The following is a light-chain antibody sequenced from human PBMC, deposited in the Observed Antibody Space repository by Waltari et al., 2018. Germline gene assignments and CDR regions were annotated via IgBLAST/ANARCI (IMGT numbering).Light chain of an antibody. CDR3: QLWDYTTDHWV. CDR1: NIGSKH. V-gene: IGLV3-21*03. CDR2: DDR. J-gene: IGLJ3*02. Sequence: SFVLTQTPSVSVAPGNTARITCGGANIGSKHVHWYQQRPGQAPVLVVHDDRDRSPGVPERISGSNSGNTATLTISSVDVGDEADYYCQLWDYTTDHWVFGGGTKLTVL.